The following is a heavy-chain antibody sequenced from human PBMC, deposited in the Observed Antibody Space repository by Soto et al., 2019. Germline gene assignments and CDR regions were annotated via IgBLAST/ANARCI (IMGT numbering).Heavy chain of an antibody. V-gene: IGHV2-5*01. D-gene: IGHD3-16*01. J-gene: IGHJ4*02. CDR2: IYWNDDK. CDR3: AHTWGLPFAY. CDR1: GFSLRTTGVG. Sequence: QITLKESGPTLVEPTQTLTLTCTYSGFSLRTTGVGVGWIRQPPGKALEWLGIIYWNDDKRYSPSLKNRFTLTSDISKSQVVLTTTNMDPVDTATYYCAHTWGLPFAYWGQGTLVIVSS.